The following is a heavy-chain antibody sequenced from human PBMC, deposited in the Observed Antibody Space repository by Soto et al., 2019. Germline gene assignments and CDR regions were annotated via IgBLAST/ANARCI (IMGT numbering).Heavy chain of an antibody. J-gene: IGHJ6*02. CDR2: IIPMFGTA. CDR3: ARSEKSHCSSTSCYNYYYGMDV. CDR1: GGTFSSYA. Sequence: QVQLVQSGAEVKKPGSSVKVSCKASGGTFSSYAISWVRQAPGQGLEWMGGIIPMFGTANYEQKCQGRVTITADNSTSTAYMELSSLRSEDTAVYYCARSEKSHCSSTSCYNYYYGMDVWGQGTTVTVSS. V-gene: IGHV1-69*06. D-gene: IGHD2-2*02.